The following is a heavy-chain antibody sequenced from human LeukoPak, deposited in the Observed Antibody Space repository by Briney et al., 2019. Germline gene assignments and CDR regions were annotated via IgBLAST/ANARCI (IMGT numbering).Heavy chain of an antibody. V-gene: IGHV3-48*01. CDR3: ATKGIQATDFYFDY. D-gene: IGHD5-18*01. CDR2: VSSTTT. J-gene: IGHJ4*02. Sequence: PGGSLRLSCAASGFTFSDYSMNWVRQAPGKGLEWVSYVSSTTTYYADSVKGRFTISRDNAKNSLYLQMNSLRAEDTALYYCATKGIQATDFYFDYWGQGTLVTVSS. CDR1: GFTFSDYS.